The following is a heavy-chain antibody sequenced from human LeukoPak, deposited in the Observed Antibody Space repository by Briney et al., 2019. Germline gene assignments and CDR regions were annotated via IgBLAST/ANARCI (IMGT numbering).Heavy chain of an antibody. CDR2: IRSKTYGGTT. CDR3: SRQIRATTDYFDY. CDR1: GFTFGDYA. V-gene: IGHV3-49*04. Sequence: PGRSLRLSCTTSGFTFGDYAMNWVRQAPGKGREWVGFIRSKTYGGTTAYAASVRGRFTISRDDSKNIAYLQMNSLKTEDTAVYYCSRQIRATTDYFDYWGQGTLVTVSS. J-gene: IGHJ4*02. D-gene: IGHD5-12*01.